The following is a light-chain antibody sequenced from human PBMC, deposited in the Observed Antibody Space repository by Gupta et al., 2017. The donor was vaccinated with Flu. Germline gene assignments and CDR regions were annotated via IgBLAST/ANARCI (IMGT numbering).Light chain of an antibody. J-gene: IGLJ2*01. V-gene: IGLV2-14*01. CDR1: SSDVGGYDY. CDR3: SSYRKSDTVVV. Sequence: IACTGTSSDVGGYDYVSWYQQHAAKAPKLVIFEVNRRHSGISDRFSGSKSGYTASLTTSALPAEDEAFYYCSSYRKSDTVVVFGGGTKL. CDR2: EVN.